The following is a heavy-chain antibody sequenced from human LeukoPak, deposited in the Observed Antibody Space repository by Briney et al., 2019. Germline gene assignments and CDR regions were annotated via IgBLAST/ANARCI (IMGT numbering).Heavy chain of an antibody. CDR1: GFTFSDYY. V-gene: IGHV3-11*01. Sequence: GESLRLSCAASGFTFSDYYMSWIRQAPGKGLEWVSYISSSGSTIYYADSVKGRFTISRDNAKNSLYLQMNSLRAEDTAVYYCARVVEKDGNYMDVWGKGTTVTVSS. J-gene: IGHJ6*03. D-gene: IGHD2-15*01. CDR3: ARVVEKDGNYMDV. CDR2: ISSSGSTI.